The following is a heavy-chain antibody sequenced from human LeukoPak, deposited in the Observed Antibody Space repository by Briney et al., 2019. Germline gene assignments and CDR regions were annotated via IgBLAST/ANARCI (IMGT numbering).Heavy chain of an antibody. V-gene: IGHV3-23*01. Sequence: GGSLRLSCAASGFTFSSYAMSWVRQAPGKGLEWVSAISGSGGSTYYADSVKGRFTISRDNSKNTLYLQMNSLRAEDTAVYYCAKISTAVGEDPRYYYYGMDVWGQGTTVTVSS. CDR1: GFTFSSYA. J-gene: IGHJ6*02. CDR3: AKISTAVGEDPRYYYYGMDV. CDR2: ISGSGGST. D-gene: IGHD3-16*01.